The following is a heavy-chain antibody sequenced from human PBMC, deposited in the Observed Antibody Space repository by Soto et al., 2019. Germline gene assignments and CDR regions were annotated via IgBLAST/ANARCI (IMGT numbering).Heavy chain of an antibody. CDR2: ISGSGGST. Sequence: EVQLLESGGGLVQPGGSLRLSCAASGFTFSSYAMSWVRQAPGQGLEWVSAISGSGGSTYYADSVKGRFTISRDNSKNTLYLHINSLRAEGTAVYYCAKDRGYCSGGSCREFGYWGQGSLVTVSS. CDR3: AKDRGYCSGGSCREFGY. J-gene: IGHJ4*02. D-gene: IGHD2-15*01. V-gene: IGHV3-23*01. CDR1: GFTFSSYA.